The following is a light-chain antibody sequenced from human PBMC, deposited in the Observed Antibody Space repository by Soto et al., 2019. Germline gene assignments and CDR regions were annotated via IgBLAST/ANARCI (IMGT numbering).Light chain of an antibody. CDR2: DAS. Sequence: EIVLTQSPATLSLSPGERATLSCRASQSVSSYLAWYQQKPGQAPRLLIYDASNRATGIPARFSGSGSGTDFTLTISSLEPEDFAVYYCQQCGSSPRAFGGGTKVDIK. V-gene: IGKV3-11*01. J-gene: IGKJ4*01. CDR3: QQCGSSPRA. CDR1: QSVSSY.